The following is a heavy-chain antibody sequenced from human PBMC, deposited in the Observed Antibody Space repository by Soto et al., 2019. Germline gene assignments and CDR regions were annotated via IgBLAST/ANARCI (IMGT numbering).Heavy chain of an antibody. J-gene: IGHJ6*02. Sequence: QVQLVQSGAEVKKPGSSVKVSCKASGGTFSSYAISWVRQAPGQGLEWMGGIIPIFGTANYAQKFQGSVTITADESTGTAHMELSGLTSEDTAVYYCAREWRQQLVPSGMDVWGQGTTVTVSS. CDR3: AREWRQQLVPSGMDV. D-gene: IGHD6-13*01. CDR1: GGTFSSYA. CDR2: IIPIFGTA. V-gene: IGHV1-69*12.